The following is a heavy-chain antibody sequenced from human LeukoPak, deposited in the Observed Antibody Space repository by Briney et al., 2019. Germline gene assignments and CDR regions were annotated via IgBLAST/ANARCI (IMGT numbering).Heavy chain of an antibody. CDR2: IYDSGST. CDR3: AREGGSGVVVPSAFFDY. Sequence: SETLSLTCTVSGGSISSGGYYWSWIRQHPGKGLEWIGDIYDSGSTYYNPSLKSRVTISVDTSKNQFSLKLTSVTAADTAVYFCAREGGSGVVVPSAFFDYWGQGSLVTVSS. V-gene: IGHV4-31*03. D-gene: IGHD2-2*01. CDR1: GGSISSGGYY. J-gene: IGHJ4*02.